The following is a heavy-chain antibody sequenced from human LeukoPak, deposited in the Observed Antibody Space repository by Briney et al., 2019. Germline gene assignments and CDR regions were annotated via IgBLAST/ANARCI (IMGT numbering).Heavy chain of an antibody. J-gene: IGHJ4*02. V-gene: IGHV3-53*01. D-gene: IGHD4-17*01. CDR1: GFTVSSNY. CDR3: AKDPGTVTTFSDY. Sequence: GGSLRLSCAASGFTVSSNYMSWVRQAPGKGLEWVSVIYSGGSTYYADSVKGRFTISRDNSKNTLYLQMNSLRAEDTAVYYCAKDPGTVTTFSDYWGQGTLVTVSP. CDR2: IYSGGST.